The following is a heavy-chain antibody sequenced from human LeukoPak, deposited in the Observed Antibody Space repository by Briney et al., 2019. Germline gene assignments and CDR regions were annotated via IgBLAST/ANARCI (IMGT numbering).Heavy chain of an antibody. CDR2: IYHSGST. V-gene: IGHV4-59*01. D-gene: IGHD3-3*01. CDR3: ARSRVWSDYWGYFDY. CDR1: GGSIIGYY. Sequence: SETLSLTCAVSGGSIIGYYWNWIRQPPGKGLDWIGYIYHSGSTNYNPSLKSRVTISVDTSKTQISLKLRAVTAADTAVYYCARSRVWSDYWGYFDYWGQGTLVTVSS. J-gene: IGHJ4*02.